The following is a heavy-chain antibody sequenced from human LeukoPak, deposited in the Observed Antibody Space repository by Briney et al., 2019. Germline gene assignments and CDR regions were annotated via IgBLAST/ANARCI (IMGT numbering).Heavy chain of an antibody. Sequence: PGGSLRLSCAASGSTFSSYAMSWVRQAPGKGLEWVSAISGSGGSTYYADSVKGRFTISRDNSKNTLYLQMNSLRAEDTAVYYCAKPVGYCGGDCYAFDYWGQGTLVTVSS. V-gene: IGHV3-23*01. CDR1: GSTFSSYA. D-gene: IGHD2-21*02. CDR3: AKPVGYCGGDCYAFDY. J-gene: IGHJ4*02. CDR2: ISGSGGST.